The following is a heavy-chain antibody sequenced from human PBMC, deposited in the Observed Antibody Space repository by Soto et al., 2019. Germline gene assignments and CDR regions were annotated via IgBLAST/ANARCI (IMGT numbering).Heavy chain of an antibody. D-gene: IGHD3-16*02. CDR3: VRGRVMITFGVVIVIDY. V-gene: IGHV1-46*01. Sequence: EASVKVSCKASGYIFTNYYMHWVRQAPGQGLEWMGIINPSSGNTNYAQKFQDRVTMTGNTSITTAYMELSGLRSEDTAVYYCVRGRVMITFGVVIVIDYWGQGSPVTVSS. CDR2: INPSSGNT. J-gene: IGHJ4*02. CDR1: GYIFTNYY.